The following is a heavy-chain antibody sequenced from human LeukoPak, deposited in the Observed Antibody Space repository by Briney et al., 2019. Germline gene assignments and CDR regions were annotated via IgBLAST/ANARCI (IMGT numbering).Heavy chain of an antibody. CDR1: GGTFSSYA. CDR3: ASLPYYYDSSGTP. D-gene: IGHD3-22*01. Sequence: ASVKVSCKASGGTFSSYAISWVRQAPGRGLEWLGGIIPIFGTANYAQKFQGRVTITTDESTSTAYMELSSLRSEDTAVYYCASLPYYYDSSGTPWGQGTLVTVSS. J-gene: IGHJ5*02. V-gene: IGHV1-69*05. CDR2: IIPIFGTA.